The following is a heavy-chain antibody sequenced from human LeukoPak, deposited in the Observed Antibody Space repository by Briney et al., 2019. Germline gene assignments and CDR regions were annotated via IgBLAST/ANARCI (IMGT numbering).Heavy chain of an antibody. Sequence: PGRSLRLSCAASGFTFDDYAMHWVRQAPGKGLEWVSGISWNSGSIGYADSVKGRFTISRDNAKNPLYLQMNSLRAEDTALYYCAKDRGRSGYTVVDYWGQGTLVTVSS. CDR1: GFTFDDYA. CDR2: ISWNSGSI. CDR3: AKDRGRSGYTVVDY. D-gene: IGHD3-22*01. V-gene: IGHV3-9*01. J-gene: IGHJ4*02.